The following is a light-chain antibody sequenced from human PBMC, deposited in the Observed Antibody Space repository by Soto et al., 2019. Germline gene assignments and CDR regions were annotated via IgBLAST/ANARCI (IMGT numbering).Light chain of an antibody. CDR1: QGIRND. Sequence: DIQMTQFPSSLSASVGDRVTITCRASQGIRNDLGWYQQKPGKAPKRLIYAASSLQSGVPSRFSGSGPGPEFPLAISSLQPEDSATFSCLHHSTYPLTFGQGTKVEIK. J-gene: IGKJ1*01. CDR2: AAS. CDR3: LHHSTYPLT. V-gene: IGKV1-17*01.